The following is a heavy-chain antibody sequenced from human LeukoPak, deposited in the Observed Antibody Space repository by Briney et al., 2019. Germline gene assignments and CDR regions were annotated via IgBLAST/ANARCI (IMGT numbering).Heavy chain of an antibody. CDR2: IYPGDSDT. D-gene: IGHD3-3*01. V-gene: IGHV5-51*01. J-gene: IGHJ5*02. Sequence: GESLKISCKGSGYSFTSYWIGWVRQMPGKGLEWMGIIYPGDSDTRYSPSFQGQVTISADKSISTAYLQWSSLKASDTAMYYCARHSRYDFWSGYYHRPAYNWFDPWGQGTLVTVSS. CDR3: ARHSRYDFWSGYYHRPAYNWFDP. CDR1: GYSFTSYW.